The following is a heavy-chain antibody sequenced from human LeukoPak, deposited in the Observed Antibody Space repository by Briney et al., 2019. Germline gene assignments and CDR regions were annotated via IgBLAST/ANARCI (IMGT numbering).Heavy chain of an antibody. CDR3: ARGGTTRNGFDI. Sequence: SETLSLTCAVYGGSFSGYYWTWIRQPPGTGLEWIGDVNNSGSTNCNPSLKSRVTVSVDTSKNQFSLKLTSVTAADTAVYYCARGGTTRNGFDIWGQGTMVTVSS. D-gene: IGHD2/OR15-2a*01. J-gene: IGHJ3*02. V-gene: IGHV4-34*01. CDR1: GGSFSGYY. CDR2: VNNSGST.